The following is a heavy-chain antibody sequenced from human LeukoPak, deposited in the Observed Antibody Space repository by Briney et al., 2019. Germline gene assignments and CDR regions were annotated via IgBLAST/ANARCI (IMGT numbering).Heavy chain of an antibody. J-gene: IGHJ4*02. CDR2: ISGDGNYI. CDR3: ARGESNYFGSKYLDY. V-gene: IGHV3-21*04. D-gene: IGHD3-10*01. Sequence: GGSLRLSCAASGFDFSTYAFSWVRQAPGRGLEWVSAISGDGNYIYYADSVKGRFTISRDNAKTSLYLQMNSLRAEDTAVYYCARGESNYFGSKYLDYWGQGTLVTVSS. CDR1: GFDFSTYA.